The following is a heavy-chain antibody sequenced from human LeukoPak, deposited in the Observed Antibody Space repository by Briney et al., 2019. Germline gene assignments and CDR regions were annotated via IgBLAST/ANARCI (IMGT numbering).Heavy chain of an antibody. CDR1: GFTFSSYS. CDR3: ARDIRGSSGWTYYYYGMDV. J-gene: IGHJ6*02. Sequence: PGGSLRLSCAASGFTFSSYSMNWVRQAPGKGLEWVSSISSSSSYIYYADSVKGRFTISRDNSKNTLYLQMNSLRAEDTAVYYCARDIRGSSGWTYYYYGMDVWGQGTTVTVSS. CDR2: ISSSSSYI. V-gene: IGHV3-21*01. D-gene: IGHD6-19*01.